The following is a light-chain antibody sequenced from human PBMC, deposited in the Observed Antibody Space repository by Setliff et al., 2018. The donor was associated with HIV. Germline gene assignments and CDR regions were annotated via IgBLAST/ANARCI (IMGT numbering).Light chain of an antibody. CDR2: EVN. CDR3: CSYTSSTTYV. CDR1: RSDIGTYDL. Sequence: QSVLAQPASVSGSPGQSSTISCTGTRSDIGTYDLVSWYRQYPGKDPKLIIYEVNRRPAGVSDRLSGSKSGNTASLTISGLRAEDEATYYCCSYTSSTTYVFGTGTKVTVL. V-gene: IGLV2-23*02. J-gene: IGLJ1*01.